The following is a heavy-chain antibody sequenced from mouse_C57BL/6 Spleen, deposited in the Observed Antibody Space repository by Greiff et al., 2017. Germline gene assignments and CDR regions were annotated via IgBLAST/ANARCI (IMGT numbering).Heavy chain of an antibody. CDR3: AIRHYYGSSYGYAMDY. CDR2: IHPSDSDT. V-gene: IGHV1-74*01. J-gene: IGHJ4*01. D-gene: IGHD1-1*01. Sequence: QVQLKQPGAELVKPGASVKVSCKASGYTFTSYWMHWVKQRPGQGLEWIGRIHPSDSDTNYNQKFKGKATLTVDKSSSTAYMQLSSLTSEDSAVYYCAIRHYYGSSYGYAMDYWGQGTSVTVSS. CDR1: GYTFTSYW.